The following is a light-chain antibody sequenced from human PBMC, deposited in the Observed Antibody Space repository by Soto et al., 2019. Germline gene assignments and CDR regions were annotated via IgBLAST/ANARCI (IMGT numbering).Light chain of an antibody. CDR3: AAWDDSLNGVV. Sequence: QSVLTQPPSASGTPGQRVTISCSGSTSNIESNTVNWYQQLPGTAPKVLIYMNYQRPSGVPDRFSGSKSGTSASLAISGLQSEDEADYYCAAWDDSLNGVVLGGGTQLTVL. CDR2: MNY. CDR1: TSNIESNT. J-gene: IGLJ2*01. V-gene: IGLV1-44*01.